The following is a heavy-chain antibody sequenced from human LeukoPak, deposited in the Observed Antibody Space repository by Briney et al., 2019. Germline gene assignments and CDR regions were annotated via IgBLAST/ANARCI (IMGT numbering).Heavy chain of an antibody. CDR2: FDPEDGET. D-gene: IGHD4-17*01. Sequence: ASVKVSCKVSGYTLTELSMHWVRQAPGKGLEWMGGFDPEDGETIYAQKFQGRVTMTEDTSTDTAYMELSSLRSEDTAVYYCATDIPALTRGDYRWVSFDYWGQGTLVTVSS. V-gene: IGHV1-24*01. CDR1: GYTLTELS. J-gene: IGHJ4*02. CDR3: ATDIPALTRGDYRWVSFDY.